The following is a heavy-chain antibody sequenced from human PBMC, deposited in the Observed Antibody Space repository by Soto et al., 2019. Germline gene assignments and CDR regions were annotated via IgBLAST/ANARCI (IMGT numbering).Heavy chain of an antibody. V-gene: IGHV1-69*12. D-gene: IGHD3-3*01. J-gene: IGHJ5*02. Sequence: QVQLVQSGAEVKKPGSSVNVSCKTSGGTFGNSAVTWVRQAPGQGLEWLGGIVPMFGTANYAQKFQGRVTITADESTITAYMELNRLKTAPTAVYYRARDGDPQSAFWSGPLGGGRFDPWGQGTLVTVSS. CDR2: IVPMFGTA. CDR3: ARDGDPQSAFWSGPLGGGRFDP. CDR1: GGTFGNSA.